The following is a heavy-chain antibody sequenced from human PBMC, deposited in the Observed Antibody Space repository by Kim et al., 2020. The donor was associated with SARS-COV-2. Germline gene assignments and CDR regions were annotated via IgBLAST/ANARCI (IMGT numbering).Heavy chain of an antibody. CDR1: GGSFSGYF. Sequence: SETLSLTCAVYGGSFSGYFWSWFRQPPGKGLEWIAEINHSGSTNFNPSLKSRVTISVDTSKNQFSLRLSSVTAADTALYYCARGRSKTWGYWGQGGLVTVSS. V-gene: IGHV4-34*01. CDR2: INHSGST. J-gene: IGHJ4*02. CDR3: ARGRSKTWGY. D-gene: IGHD3-10*01.